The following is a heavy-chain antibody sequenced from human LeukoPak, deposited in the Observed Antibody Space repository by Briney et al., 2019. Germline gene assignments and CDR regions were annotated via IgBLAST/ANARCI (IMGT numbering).Heavy chain of an antibody. CDR1: GFTFSSYG. J-gene: IGHJ5*02. V-gene: IGHV3-23*01. D-gene: IGHD4-17*01. CDR2: ISGSGGST. CDR3: ARSTNGDPPECCVDP. Sequence: GGSLRLSCAASGFTFSSYGMSWVRQAPGKGLEWVSAISGSGGSTYYADSVKGRFTISRDNSKNTLYLQMNSLRAEDTAVYYCARSTNGDPPECCVDPWGQGTLVTVSS.